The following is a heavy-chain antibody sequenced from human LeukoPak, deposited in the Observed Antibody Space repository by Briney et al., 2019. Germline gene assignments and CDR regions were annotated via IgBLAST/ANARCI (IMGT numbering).Heavy chain of an antibody. Sequence: PSETLSLTCTVSADSISNINYFWVWNRQPPEKGLEWIASVHYSGNTYYNPSFRSRAAISMDTSKNQFSLRLSSVTAADTAVYYCARVASENSSPNWFDPWGQGTLVTVSS. J-gene: IGHJ5*02. CDR1: ADSISNINYF. V-gene: IGHV4-39*07. CDR2: VHYSGNT. D-gene: IGHD2/OR15-2a*01. CDR3: ARVASENSSPNWFDP.